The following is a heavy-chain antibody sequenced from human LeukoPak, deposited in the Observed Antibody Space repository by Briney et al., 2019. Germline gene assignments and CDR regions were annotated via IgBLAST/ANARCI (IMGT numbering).Heavy chain of an antibody. D-gene: IGHD3-3*01. V-gene: IGHV3-7*01. J-gene: IGHJ3*02. CDR2: IKQDGNEK. CDR3: AKPITVSGATDGFDI. Sequence: GGSLRLSCAASGFTFSSYWMKLVRQAPGKGLEWVANIKQDGNEKYYVGSVKGRFTISRDNAKNSLYLQMNSLRVEDTAVYYCAKPITVSGATDGFDIWGQGTMVTVSS. CDR1: GFTFSSYW.